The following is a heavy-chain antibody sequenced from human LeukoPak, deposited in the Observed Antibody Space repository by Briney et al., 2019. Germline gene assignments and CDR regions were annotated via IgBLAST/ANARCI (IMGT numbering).Heavy chain of an antibody. V-gene: IGHV4-34*01. CDR1: GGSFSSYY. CDR2: INHSGGT. D-gene: IGHD7-27*01. CDR3: AMNWGTGRTLDY. J-gene: IGHJ4*02. Sequence: PSETLSLTCAVYGGSFSSYYWSWIRQPPGKGPEWIGEINHSGGTNYNPSLKSRVTISVDTSKNQFSLKLSSVTAADTAVYYCAMNWGTGRTLDYWGQGNLVTVSS.